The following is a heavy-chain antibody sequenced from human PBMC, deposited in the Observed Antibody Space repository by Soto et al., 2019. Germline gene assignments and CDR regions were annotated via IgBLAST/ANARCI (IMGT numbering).Heavy chain of an antibody. V-gene: IGHV3-23*01. CDR3: AKDPGVLRYFDWLLGYFDY. D-gene: IGHD3-9*01. CDR2: ISGSGGST. Sequence: PGGSLRLSCAASGFTFSSYAMSWVRQAPGKGLEWVSAISGSGGSTYYADSVKGRFTISRDNSKNTLYLQMNSLRAEDTAVYYCAKDPGVLRYFDWLLGYFDYWGQGTLVTVSS. CDR1: GFTFSSYA. J-gene: IGHJ4*02.